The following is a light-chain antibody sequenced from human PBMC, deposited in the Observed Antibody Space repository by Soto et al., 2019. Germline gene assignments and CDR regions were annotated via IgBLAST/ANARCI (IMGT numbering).Light chain of an antibody. CDR1: QSLLHTNGYNY. V-gene: IGKV2-28*01. Sequence: DIVMTQSPLSLPVTPGEPASISCRSSQSLLHTNGYNYLDWYLQKPGQSPQALIYLGSNRSSGVPDRFSGSGSGTDFTLKISRVEAEDVGVYYCMQATHWPWTFGQGTKVEIK. J-gene: IGKJ1*01. CDR2: LGS. CDR3: MQATHWPWT.